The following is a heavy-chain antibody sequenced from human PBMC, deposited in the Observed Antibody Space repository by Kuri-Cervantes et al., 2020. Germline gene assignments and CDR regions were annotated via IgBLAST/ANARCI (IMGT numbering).Heavy chain of an antibody. D-gene: IGHD4-17*01. CDR3: ARADYGGYFDY. J-gene: IGHJ4*02. CDR2: IYWDDDK. Sequence: SGPTLVKPTQTLTLTCTFSGFSFSTGGVGVGWIRQPPGKALEWLALIYWDDDKHYSPSLRSRLTITKDTSKNQVVLTMTNMDPVDTATYYCARADYGGYFDYWGQGTLVTVSS. V-gene: IGHV2-5*02. CDR1: GFSFSTGGVG.